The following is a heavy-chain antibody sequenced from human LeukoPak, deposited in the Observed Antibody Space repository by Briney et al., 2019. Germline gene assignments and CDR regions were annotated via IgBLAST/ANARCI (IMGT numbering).Heavy chain of an antibody. CDR1: GGSISSYY. D-gene: IGHD1-26*01. CDR3: ARGYSGSYGRFDY. J-gene: IGHJ4*02. CDR2: THYSGST. V-gene: IGHV4-59*01. Sequence: SETLSLTCTVSGGSISSYYWSWIRQPPGKGLEWIGYTHYSGSTSYNPSLKSRVTISVDTSKNQFSLKLTSVTAADTAVSYCARGYSGSYGRFDYWGQGTLVTVSS.